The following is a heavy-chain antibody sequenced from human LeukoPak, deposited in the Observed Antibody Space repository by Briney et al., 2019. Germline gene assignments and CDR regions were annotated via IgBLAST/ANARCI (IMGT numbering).Heavy chain of an antibody. Sequence: KPGASVKVSCKASGYTFIDYFIYWVRQAPGQGLKWMGRINPNIGGTKYAQKFQGRVTMTRDTSISTAYMELTRLRSDDTAVYYCARGSATRYFDYWGQGTLVTVSS. J-gene: IGHJ4*02. CDR2: INPNIGGT. CDR1: GYTFIDYF. V-gene: IGHV1-2*06. CDR3: ARGSATRYFDY.